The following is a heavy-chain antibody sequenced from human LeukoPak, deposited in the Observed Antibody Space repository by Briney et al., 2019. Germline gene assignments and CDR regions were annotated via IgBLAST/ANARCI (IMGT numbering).Heavy chain of an antibody. J-gene: IGHJ4*02. CDR3: AREGSSSWYIDY. CDR1: GGSISGYY. V-gene: IGHV4-4*07. D-gene: IGHD6-13*01. Sequence: PSETLSLTCTVSGGSISGYYGSWIRQPAGKGLEWIGRIFSSGSTNYNPSLKSRVTISVDKSKNQFSLKLSSVTAADTAVYYCAREGSSSWYIDYWGQGTLVTVSS. CDR2: IFSSGST.